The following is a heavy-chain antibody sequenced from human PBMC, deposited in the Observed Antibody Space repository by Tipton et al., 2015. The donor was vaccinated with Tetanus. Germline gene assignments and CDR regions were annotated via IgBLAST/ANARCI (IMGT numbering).Heavy chain of an antibody. D-gene: IGHD7-27*01. CDR3: ARRLGPLTGDQIWRFDL. J-gene: IGHJ2*01. Sequence: VQLVQSGAEVKKSGESLKISCSGSGYKFGIYWIAWMRQMLGKGLEWLGIIYPGDSDTTYSPSFEGQVSISVDRSITTAYLQWRSLKASDADMYYCARRLGPLTGDQIWRFDLWGRGTPVTVSS. CDR1: GYKFGIYW. CDR2: IYPGDSDT. V-gene: IGHV5-51*01.